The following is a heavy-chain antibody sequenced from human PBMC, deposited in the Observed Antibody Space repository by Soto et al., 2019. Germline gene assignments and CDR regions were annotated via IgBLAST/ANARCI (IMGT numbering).Heavy chain of an antibody. CDR3: AKSYYYDSSGYSRFYY. V-gene: IGHV3-23*01. Sequence: GGSLGLSCAAAGYTFSSYAMCWVRQAPGKGLEWVSAISGSGGSTYYADSVKGRFTISRDNSKNTLYLQMNSPRAEDTAVYYCAKSYYYDSSGYSRFYYWGQGTLVTVSS. CDR1: GYTFSSYA. CDR2: ISGSGGST. J-gene: IGHJ4*02. D-gene: IGHD3-22*01.